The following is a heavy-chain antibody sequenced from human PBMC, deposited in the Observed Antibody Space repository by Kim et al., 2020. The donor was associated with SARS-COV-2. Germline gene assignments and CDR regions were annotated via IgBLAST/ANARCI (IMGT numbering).Heavy chain of an antibody. CDR1: GGSISSYY. J-gene: IGHJ4*02. CDR3: ARHAPLGYDSSGYYLIFDY. V-gene: IGHV4-59*08. CDR2: IYYSGST. Sequence: SETLSLTCTVSGGSISSYYWSWIRQPPGKGLEWIGYIYYSGSTNYNPSLKSRVTISVDTSKNQFSLKLSSVTAADTAVYYCARHAPLGYDSSGYYLIFDYWGQGTLVTVSS. D-gene: IGHD3-22*01.